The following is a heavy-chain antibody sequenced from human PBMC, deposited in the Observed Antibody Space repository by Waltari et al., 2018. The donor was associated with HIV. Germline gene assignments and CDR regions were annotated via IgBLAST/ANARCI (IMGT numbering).Heavy chain of an antibody. CDR1: GGSISSGSSY. CDR2: IYTSGST. Sequence: QVQLQESGPGLVKPSQTLSLTCTVSGGSISSGSSYWSWIRQPAGKGLEWIGRIYTSGSTNYNPSLKSRVTISVDTSKNQFSLKLSSVTAADTAVYYCARGNPVAGTDFDYWGQGTLVTVSS. CDR3: ARGNPVAGTDFDY. V-gene: IGHV4-61*02. D-gene: IGHD6-19*01. J-gene: IGHJ4*02.